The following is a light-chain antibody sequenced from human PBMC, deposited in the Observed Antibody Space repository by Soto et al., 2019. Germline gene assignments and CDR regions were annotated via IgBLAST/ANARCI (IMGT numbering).Light chain of an antibody. CDR3: LLSYSGARV. J-gene: IGLJ3*02. CDR1: TGAVTSGHF. CDR2: DTN. Sequence: QAVVTQEPSLTVSPGGTVTLTCGSSTGAVTSGHFPYWFQQKPGQAPRTLIYDTNNKHSWTPARFSGSLLGGKAALPLSGAQPEDEAEYYCLLSYSGARVFGGGTKLTVL. V-gene: IGLV7-46*01.